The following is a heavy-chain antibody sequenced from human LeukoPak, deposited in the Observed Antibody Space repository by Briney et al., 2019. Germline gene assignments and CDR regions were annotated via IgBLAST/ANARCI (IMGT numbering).Heavy chain of an antibody. V-gene: IGHV4-34*01. J-gene: IGHJ5*02. CDR1: GGSFSGYY. CDR3: TKGFWFDP. Sequence: SETLSLTCAVYGGSFSGYYWSWIRQPPGKGLEWIGEINHSGSTNYNPSLKSRVTISVDTSKNQFSLKLSSVTAADTAVYYCTKGFWFDPWGQGTLVTVSS. CDR2: INHSGST.